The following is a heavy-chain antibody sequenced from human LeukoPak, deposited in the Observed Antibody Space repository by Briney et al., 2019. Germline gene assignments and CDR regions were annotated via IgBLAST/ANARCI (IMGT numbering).Heavy chain of an antibody. V-gene: IGHV4-30-4*01. CDR3: ARLETRVTIFGVVTDY. D-gene: IGHD3-3*01. Sequence: PSETLSLTCTVSGASISSGDYHWNWIRQPPGKGLEWIGFIHDSGSTYYNPSLKSRVSISRDMSKNQLSLKLSSVTAADTAVYYCARLETRVTIFGVVTDYWGQGTLVTVSS. CDR2: IHDSGST. J-gene: IGHJ4*02. CDR1: GASISSGDYH.